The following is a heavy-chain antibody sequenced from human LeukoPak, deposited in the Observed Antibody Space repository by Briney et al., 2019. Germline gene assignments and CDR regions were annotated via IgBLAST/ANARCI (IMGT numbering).Heavy chain of an antibody. D-gene: IGHD6-6*01. J-gene: IGHJ6*02. Sequence: ASVKVSCKASGYTFTSYAMHWVRQAPGQRLEWMGWINAGNGNTKYSQKFQGRVTITRDTSASTAYMELSSLRSEDTAVYYCARASGARQLGYYYGMDVWGQGTMVTVSS. CDR2: INAGNGNT. V-gene: IGHV1-3*01. CDR3: ARASGARQLGYYYGMDV. CDR1: GYTFTSYA.